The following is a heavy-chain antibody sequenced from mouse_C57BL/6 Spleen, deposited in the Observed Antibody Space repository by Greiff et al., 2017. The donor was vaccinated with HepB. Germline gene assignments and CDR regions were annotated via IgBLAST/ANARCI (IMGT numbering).Heavy chain of an antibody. J-gene: IGHJ1*03. V-gene: IGHV5-9-1*02. Sequence: EVHLVESGEGLVKPGGSLKLSCAASGFTFSSYAMSWVRQTPEKRLEWVAYISSGGDYIYYADTVKGRFTISRDNAGNTLYLQMSSLKSEDTAMYYCTRDRRYFDVWGTGTTVTVSS. CDR2: ISSGGDYI. CDR1: GFTFSSYA. CDR3: TRDRRYFDV.